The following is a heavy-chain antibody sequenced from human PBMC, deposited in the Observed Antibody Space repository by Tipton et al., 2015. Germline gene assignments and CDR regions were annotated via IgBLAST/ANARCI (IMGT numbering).Heavy chain of an antibody. CDR1: SDSISKYY. J-gene: IGHJ4*02. CDR3: ARARGRHGGLFDS. Sequence: TLSLTCTVSSDSISKYYWTWIRQPPGKELEWIGYIRYSGSTNYNPSLKSRVTISVDTSKTQFSLKVSSVTAADTAMYYCARARGRHGGLFDSWGQGPLVTVSS. CDR2: IRYSGST. D-gene: IGHD4-23*01. V-gene: IGHV4-59*01.